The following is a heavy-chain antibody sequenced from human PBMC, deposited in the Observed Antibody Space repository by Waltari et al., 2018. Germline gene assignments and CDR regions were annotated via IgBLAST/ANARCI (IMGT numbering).Heavy chain of an antibody. CDR1: GFTFSSYG. CDR3: AKDSTRGDYIWGSSLYYYYYMDV. Sequence: QVQLVESGGGVVQPGGSLRLSCAASGFTFSSYGMHWVRPAPGKGLEWVAFIRYDGSNKYYADSVKGRFTISRDNSKNTLYLQMNSLRAEDTAVYYCAKDSTRGDYIWGSSLYYYYYMDVWGKGTTLTVSS. J-gene: IGHJ6*03. CDR2: IRYDGSNK. V-gene: IGHV3-30*02. D-gene: IGHD3-16*01.